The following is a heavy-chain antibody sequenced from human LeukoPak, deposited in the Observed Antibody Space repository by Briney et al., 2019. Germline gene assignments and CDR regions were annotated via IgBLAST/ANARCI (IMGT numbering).Heavy chain of an antibody. Sequence: GGSLRLSCAASGFTFSSYSMNWVRQAPGKGLEWVSSISSSSYIYYADSVKGRFTISRDNAKNSLYLQMNSLRAEDTAVYYCARGGTLLRYFDWLSGGVFDYWGQGTLVTVSS. D-gene: IGHD3-9*01. CDR3: ARGGTLLRYFDWLSGGVFDY. V-gene: IGHV3-21*01. CDR2: ISSSSYI. J-gene: IGHJ4*02. CDR1: GFTFSSYS.